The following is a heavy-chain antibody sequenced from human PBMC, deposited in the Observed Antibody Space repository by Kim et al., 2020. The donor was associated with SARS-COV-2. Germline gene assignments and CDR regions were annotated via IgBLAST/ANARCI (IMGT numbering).Heavy chain of an antibody. V-gene: IGHV1-18*01. Sequence: ASVKVSCKASGYTFTSYGISWVRQAPGQGLEWMGWISAYNGNTNYAQKLQGRVTMTTDTSTSTAYMELRSLRSDDTAVYYCARGGLYYDILTGYYAYYYYGMDVWGQGTTVTVSS. D-gene: IGHD3-9*01. CDR1: GYTFTSYG. J-gene: IGHJ6*02. CDR2: ISAYNGNT. CDR3: ARGGLYYDILTGYYAYYYYGMDV.